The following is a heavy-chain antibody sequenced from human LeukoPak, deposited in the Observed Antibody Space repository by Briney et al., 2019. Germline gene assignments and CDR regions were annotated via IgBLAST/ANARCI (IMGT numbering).Heavy chain of an antibody. V-gene: IGHV3-7*05. CDR2: KKQDGSEK. CDR1: GYTFSSCR. CDR3: ARSRTTHFDY. D-gene: IGHD1-7*01. Sequence: PGGSLRLSCAASGYTFSSCRMSWVRQAPGKGVEWVANKKQDGSEKYYVVSVKGRFPISRHNAKNSLYLQMNSLRAEDTAVYYCARSRTTHFDYWGQGTLVTVSS. J-gene: IGHJ4*02.